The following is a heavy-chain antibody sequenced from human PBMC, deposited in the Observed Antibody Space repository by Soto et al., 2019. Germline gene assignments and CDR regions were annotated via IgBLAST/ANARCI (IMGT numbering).Heavy chain of an antibody. CDR3: ARGGSCYHTRRGFAGTMDV. CDR1: GYIFTGYG. Sequence: ASVKVSCKASGYIFTGYGISWVRQAPGQGLEWMGWISPYNGHTEFAQRLQGRLTLTTDTSTTTAFMELSNLRSDDTAVYYCARGGSCYHTRRGFAGTMDVWGQGTTVTVSS. J-gene: IGHJ6*02. CDR2: ISPYNGHT. V-gene: IGHV1-18*04. D-gene: IGHD3-10*01.